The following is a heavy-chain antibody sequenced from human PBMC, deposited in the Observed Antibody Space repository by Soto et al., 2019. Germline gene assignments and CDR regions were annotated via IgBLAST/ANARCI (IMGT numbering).Heavy chain of an antibody. CDR3: SLTRHYHGAAFDS. J-gene: IGHJ4*01. D-gene: IGHD3-10*01. V-gene: IGHV5-51*01. Sequence: PGESLKISCNGSAYTFTNYYIGWVRQVAGKGLEWMGIIYPGDSETTYSPSFQGQVTFSVDKSLNTAYVQWSSLKASDTAIYHCSLTRHYHGAAFDSWGHGTLVTVSS. CDR2: IYPGDSET. CDR1: AYTFTNYY.